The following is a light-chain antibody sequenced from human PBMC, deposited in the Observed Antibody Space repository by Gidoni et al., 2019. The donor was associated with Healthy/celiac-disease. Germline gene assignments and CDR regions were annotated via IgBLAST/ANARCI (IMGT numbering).Light chain of an antibody. J-gene: IGKJ4*01. Sequence: DIQMTQYPSSLSASVGDRVTITCQASQDNSNYLNWYQQKPGKAPKLLIYDATNLETGVPSRFSGSGSGTDFTFTISRLQHEDIATYYCQQYDNLPLTFGGGTKVEIK. CDR3: QQYDNLPLT. V-gene: IGKV1-33*01. CDR1: QDNSNY. CDR2: DAT.